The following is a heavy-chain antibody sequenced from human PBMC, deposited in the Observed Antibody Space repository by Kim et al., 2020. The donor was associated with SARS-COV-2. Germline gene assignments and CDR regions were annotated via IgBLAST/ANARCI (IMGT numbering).Heavy chain of an antibody. V-gene: IGHV1-69*04. CDR2: A. CDR3: ARDQGVGWFDP. D-gene: IGHD3-10*01. Sequence: ANYAQKFQGRVTITADKSTSTAYMELSSLRSEDTAVYYCARDQGVGWFDPWGQGTLVTVSS. J-gene: IGHJ5*02.